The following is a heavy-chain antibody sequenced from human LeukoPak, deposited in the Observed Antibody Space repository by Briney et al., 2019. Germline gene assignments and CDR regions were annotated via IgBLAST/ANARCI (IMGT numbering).Heavy chain of an antibody. Sequence: PSQTLSLTCTVSSGSISSGDYYWSWIRQPPGNGLEWIGYIYYSGSTYYNPSLKSRVTISVDTSKNQFSLKLSSVTAADTAVYYCARDLASGGSSNWGQGTLVTVSS. CDR2: IYYSGST. CDR1: SGSISSGDYY. CDR3: ARDLASGGSSN. D-gene: IGHD2-15*01. J-gene: IGHJ4*02. V-gene: IGHV4-30-4*01.